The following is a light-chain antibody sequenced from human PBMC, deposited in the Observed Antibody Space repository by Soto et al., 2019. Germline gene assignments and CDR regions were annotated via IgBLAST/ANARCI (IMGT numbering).Light chain of an antibody. CDR3: QQRSDWPPIT. J-gene: IGKJ5*01. V-gene: IGKV3-11*01. CDR2: DAS. CDR1: QSVSTY. Sequence: EVVLTQSXDTLSLSPGXRATLSCRASQSVSTYXAWYQQKPGQAPRLLIYDASNRATGIPARFSGSGSGTDFTLTISSLEPEDFAVYYCQQRSDWPPITFGQGTRLDI.